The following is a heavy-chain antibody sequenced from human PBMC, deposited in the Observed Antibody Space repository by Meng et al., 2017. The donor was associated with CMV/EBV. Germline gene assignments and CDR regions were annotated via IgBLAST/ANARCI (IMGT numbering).Heavy chain of an antibody. J-gene: IGHJ4*02. D-gene: IGHD5-18*01. CDR3: ARGDTAMVFFDY. CDR2: IYYSGST. CDR1: GGSISSSSYY. Sequence: TVSGGSISSSSYYWGWIRQPPGKGLEWIGSIYYSGSTYYNPSLKSRVTISVDTSKNQFSLKLSSVTAADTAVYYCARGDTAMVFFDYWGQGTLVTVS. V-gene: IGHV4-39*07.